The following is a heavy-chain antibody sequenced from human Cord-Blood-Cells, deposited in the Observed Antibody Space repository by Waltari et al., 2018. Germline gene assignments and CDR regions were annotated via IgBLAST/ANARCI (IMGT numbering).Heavy chain of an antibody. D-gene: IGHD5-12*01. J-gene: IGHJ6*02. Sequence: QVQLVQSGAEVKKPGASVKVSCKASGYTFTSYAMHWVRQAPGQRLEWMGWINAGNGNTKYSQKVQGRVTITRDTSASTAYMELSSLRSEDTAVYYCARDSSGYDYSYYYYGMDVWGQGTTVTVSS. CDR2: INAGNGNT. CDR1: GYTFTSYA. V-gene: IGHV1-3*01. CDR3: ARDSSGYDYSYYYYGMDV.